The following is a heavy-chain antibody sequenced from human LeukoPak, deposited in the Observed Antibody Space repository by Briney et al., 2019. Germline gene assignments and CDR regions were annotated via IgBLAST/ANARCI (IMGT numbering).Heavy chain of an antibody. CDR3: ARMVPSRCFDC. Sequence: GGSLRLSCAASGFTFSNYAMTWVRQAPGKGLEWVSVISSRGGSTYYADSVKGRFTISRDNSKNTLYLQMNSLRAEDTAVYYCARMVPSRCFDCWGQGTLVTVSS. CDR1: GFTFSNYA. V-gene: IGHV3-23*01. J-gene: IGHJ4*02. D-gene: IGHD2-8*01. CDR2: ISSRGGST.